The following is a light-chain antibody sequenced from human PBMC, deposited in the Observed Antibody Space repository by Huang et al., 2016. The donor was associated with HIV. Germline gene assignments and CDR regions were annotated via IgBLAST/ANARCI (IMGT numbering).Light chain of an antibody. CDR2: GVS. CDR3: QQYYRFPYT. Sequence: DIQMTQSPSSLSASVGDRVTITCRASQDITTYLAWFQLKPGTARRSLISGVSTLHTGVPSRFSGSGSGTEFTLTISSLQPEDFATYYCQQYYRFPYTFGQGTKVEI. CDR1: QDITTY. J-gene: IGKJ2*01. V-gene: IGKV1-16*01.